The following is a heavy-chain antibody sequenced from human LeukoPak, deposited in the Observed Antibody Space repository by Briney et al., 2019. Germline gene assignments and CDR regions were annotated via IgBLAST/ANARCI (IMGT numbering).Heavy chain of an antibody. CDR3: ARARMVRGVIMSNYYYYYMDV. CDR2: MNPNSGNT. V-gene: IGHV1-8*01. Sequence: GASVNVSCTASGYTFTSYDINWVRQAPGQGLEWMGWMNPNSGNTGYAQKFQGRVTMTRNTSISTAYMELSSLRSEDTAVYYCARARMVRGVIMSNYYYYYMDVWGKGTTVTVSS. J-gene: IGHJ6*03. CDR1: GYTFTSYD. D-gene: IGHD3-10*01.